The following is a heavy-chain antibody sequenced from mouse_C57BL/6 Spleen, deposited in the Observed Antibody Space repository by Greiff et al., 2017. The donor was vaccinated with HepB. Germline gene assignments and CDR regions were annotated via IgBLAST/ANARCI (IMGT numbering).Heavy chain of an antibody. D-gene: IGHD3-3*01. CDR2: IDPSDSYT. CDR1: GYTFTSYW. CDR3: ATPGLGQFDY. V-gene: IGHV1-69*01. Sequence: VQLQQPGAELVMPGASVKLSCKASGYTFTSYWMHWVKQRPGQGLEWIGEIDPSDSYTNYNQKFKGKSTLTVDKSSSTAYMQLSSLTSEDSAVYYCATPGLGQFDYWGQGTTLTVSS. J-gene: IGHJ2*01.